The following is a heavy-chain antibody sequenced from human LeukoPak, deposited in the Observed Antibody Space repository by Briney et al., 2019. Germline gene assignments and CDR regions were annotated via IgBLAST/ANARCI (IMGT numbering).Heavy chain of an antibody. CDR2: IQQDGGEK. CDR1: GFTLRRYW. D-gene: IGHD3-22*01. J-gene: IGHJ4*02. CDR3: VRDPHYDSSGYYHSFDS. V-gene: IGHV3-7*01. Sequence: PGGSLRLSCAASGFTLRRYWMSWVRQAPGKGLEWVANIQQDGGEKYYVDSAKGRFTISRDNAKNSLYLQMNSLRAEDTAVYYCVRDPHYDSSGYYHSFDSWGQGTLVTVSS.